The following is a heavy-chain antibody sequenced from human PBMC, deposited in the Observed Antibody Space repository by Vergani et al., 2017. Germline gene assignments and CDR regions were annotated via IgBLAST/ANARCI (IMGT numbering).Heavy chain of an antibody. V-gene: IGHV3-43*01. Sequence: EVQLVESGGVVVQPGGSLRLSCAASGFTFDDYTMHWVRQAPGKGLEWVSLISWDGGSTYYADSVKGRFTISRDNSKNSLYLQMNSLRAEDTAVYYCAKDLGGAVAGIGGYFDYWGQGTLVTVSS. CDR3: AKDLGGAVAGIGGYFDY. CDR2: ISWDGGST. D-gene: IGHD6-19*01. CDR1: GFTFDDYT. J-gene: IGHJ4*02.